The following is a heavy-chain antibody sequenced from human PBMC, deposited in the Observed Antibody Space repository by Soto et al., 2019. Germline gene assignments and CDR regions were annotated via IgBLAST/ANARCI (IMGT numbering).Heavy chain of an antibody. D-gene: IGHD1-26*01. CDR2: ISGSGFKK. V-gene: IGHV3-23*01. Sequence: LRLSCAASGFIFENFGMSLVRQAPGKGLEWISSISGSGFKKYYADSVKGRFTISRDNSKSTVYLELNNLSAEDTAVYHCAKNQGVELVPLATVDWFDPWGQGSVITVSS. CDR3: AKNQGVELVPLATVDWFDP. J-gene: IGHJ5*02. CDR1: GFIFENFG.